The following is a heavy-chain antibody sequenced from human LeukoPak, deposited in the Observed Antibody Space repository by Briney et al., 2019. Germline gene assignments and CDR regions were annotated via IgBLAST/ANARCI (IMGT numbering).Heavy chain of an antibody. Sequence: GESLKISCKGSGYSFTSYWIGWVRQLPGKGLEWMGVIYPGDSDTRYSPSFQGQVTISADKSISTAYLQWSSLKASDTAMYYCARMIGLGEVSPYFDYWGQGTLVTVSS. CDR3: ARMIGLGEVSPYFDY. V-gene: IGHV5-51*01. D-gene: IGHD3-16*02. J-gene: IGHJ4*02. CDR1: GYSFTSYW. CDR2: IYPGDSDT.